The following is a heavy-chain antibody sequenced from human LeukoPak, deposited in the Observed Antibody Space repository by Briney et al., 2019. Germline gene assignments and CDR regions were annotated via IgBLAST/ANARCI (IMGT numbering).Heavy chain of an antibody. CDR2: IIPILGIA. CDR3: AREVTSGSYENY. Sequence: ASVKVSCKASGGTFSSYAISWVRQAPGQGLEWMGRIIPILGIANYAQKFQGRVTITADKSTGTAYMELSSLRSEDTAVYYCAREVTSGSYENYWGQGTLVTVSS. V-gene: IGHV1-69*04. J-gene: IGHJ4*02. CDR1: GGTFSSYA. D-gene: IGHD1-26*01.